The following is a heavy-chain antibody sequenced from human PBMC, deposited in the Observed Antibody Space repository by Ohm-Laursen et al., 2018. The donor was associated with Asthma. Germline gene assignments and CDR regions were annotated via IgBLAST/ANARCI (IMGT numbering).Heavy chain of an antibody. J-gene: IGHJ4*02. CDR3: AKDVPDYGDYEDVY. CDR1: GFIVSTKF. Sequence: SLRLSCTATGFIVSTKFMIWVRQAPGKGLDWVSVIFGSTGTNYADSVKGRFTISRDNSKNTLYLQMNSLRAEDTALYYCAKDVPDYGDYEDVYWGQGTLVTVSS. D-gene: IGHD4-17*01. V-gene: IGHV3-53*01. CDR2: IFGSTGT.